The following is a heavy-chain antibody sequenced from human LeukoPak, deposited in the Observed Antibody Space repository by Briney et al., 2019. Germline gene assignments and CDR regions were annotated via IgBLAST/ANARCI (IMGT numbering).Heavy chain of an antibody. CDR2: INPNSGGT. V-gene: IGHV1-2*06. J-gene: IGHJ5*02. CDR1: GYTFTGYY. Sequence: ASVKVSCKASGYTFTGYYMHWVRQAPGQGLEWMGRINPNSGGTNYAQKFQGRVTMTRDTSISTAYMELSRLRSDDTAVYYCARDPAIAAAGPLGIRDFIWFDPWGQGTLVTVTS. CDR3: ARDPAIAAAGPLGIRDFIWFDP. D-gene: IGHD6-13*01.